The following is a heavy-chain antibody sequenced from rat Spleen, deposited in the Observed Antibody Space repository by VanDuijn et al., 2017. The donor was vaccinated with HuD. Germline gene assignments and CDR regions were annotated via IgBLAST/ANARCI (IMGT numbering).Heavy chain of an antibody. D-gene: IGHD1-11*01. CDR2: ITSGGSNT. V-gene: IGHV5S13*01. J-gene: IGHJ2*01. CDR1: GFTFNSFV. Sequence: EVQLVESGGGLVKPGRSLKLSCAASGFTFNSFVMAWVRQAPKKGLEWVASITSGGSNTYYPDSVKGRFTISRDNANDTLYLQMDSLRSEETATYYCAKRGWYFFDYWGQGVMVTVSS. CDR3: AKRGWYFFDY.